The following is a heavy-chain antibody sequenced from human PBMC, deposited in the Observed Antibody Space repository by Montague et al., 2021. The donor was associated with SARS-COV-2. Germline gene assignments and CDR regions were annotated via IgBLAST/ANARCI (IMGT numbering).Heavy chain of an antibody. Sequence: SETLSLTCTVSGGFISGYYWSWIRQPPGKGLEWIGYIYYSGSTNYNPSLKSRVTISVDTSKNQFSLELSSVTAVDTAVYYCARSPCSSTSCYAGWFDPWGQGTLVTVSS. V-gene: IGHV4-59*12. CDR3: ARSPCSSTSCYAGWFDP. CDR1: GGFISGYY. D-gene: IGHD2-2*01. CDR2: IYYSGST. J-gene: IGHJ5*02.